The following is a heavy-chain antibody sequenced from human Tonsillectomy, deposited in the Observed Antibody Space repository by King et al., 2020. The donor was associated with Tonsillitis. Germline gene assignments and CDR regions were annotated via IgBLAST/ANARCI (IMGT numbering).Heavy chain of an antibody. V-gene: IGHV3-7*04. CDR3: ARVSRAPFRVLFDP. Sequence: VQLVESGGGLVQPGGSLRLSCAASGFTFSSYWMSWVRQAPGKGLEWVANIKQDGSEKYYVDSVKGRFTISRDNAKNSLYLEMNSLRAEDTAVYYCARVSRAPFRVLFDPWGQGTLVTVSS. CDR2: IKQDGSEK. CDR1: GFTFSSYW. J-gene: IGHJ5*02. D-gene: IGHD3-10*01.